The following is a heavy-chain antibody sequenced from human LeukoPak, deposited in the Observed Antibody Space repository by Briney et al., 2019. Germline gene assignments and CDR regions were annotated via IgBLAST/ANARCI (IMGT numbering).Heavy chain of an antibody. CDR2: INHSGST. Sequence: SETLSLTCAVYGGSFNGYYWSWIRQPPGKGLEWIGEINHSGSTNYNPSLKSRVTISVDTSKNQFSLKLSSVTAADTAVYYCARGGMTIFGVVIGRAFDYWGQGTLVTVSS. D-gene: IGHD3-3*01. V-gene: IGHV4-34*01. CDR1: GGSFNGYY. J-gene: IGHJ4*02. CDR3: ARGGMTIFGVVIGRAFDY.